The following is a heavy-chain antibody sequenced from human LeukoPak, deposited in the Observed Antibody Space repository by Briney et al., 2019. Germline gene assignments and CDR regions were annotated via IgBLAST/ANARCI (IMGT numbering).Heavy chain of an antibody. D-gene: IGHD6-13*01. V-gene: IGHV3-21*01. Sequence: GGSLRLSCAASGFTFSSYSMNWVRQAPGKGLEWVSSISSSSSYIYYADSVKGRFTISRGNAKNSLYLQMNSLRAEDTAVYYCARVEGIAAAGIDYWGQGTLVTVSS. CDR2: ISSSSSYI. CDR3: ARVEGIAAAGIDY. J-gene: IGHJ4*02. CDR1: GFTFSSYS.